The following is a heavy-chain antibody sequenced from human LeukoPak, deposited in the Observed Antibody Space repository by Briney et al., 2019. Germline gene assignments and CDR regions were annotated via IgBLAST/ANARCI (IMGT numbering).Heavy chain of an antibody. Sequence: PGGSLRLSCAASGFTFSSYWMHWVRQAPGKGLVWVSRINSDGSSTSYADSVKGRFTISRDNSKNSAYLQLNSLRTEDTALHYCAKEPHYYDSSGYYWGQGTLVTVSS. CDR1: GFTFSSYW. D-gene: IGHD3-22*01. CDR2: INSDGSST. V-gene: IGHV3-74*01. CDR3: AKEPHYYDSSGYY. J-gene: IGHJ4*02.